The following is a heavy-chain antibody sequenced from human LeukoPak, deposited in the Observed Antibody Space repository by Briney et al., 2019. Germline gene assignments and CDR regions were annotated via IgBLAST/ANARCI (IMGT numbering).Heavy chain of an antibody. D-gene: IGHD3-3*01. V-gene: IGHV3-9*01. Sequence: PGGSLRLSCAASGFTFDDYAMHWVRQAPGKGLEWVSGISWNSGSIGYADSVKGRFTISRDNAKNSLYLQMNSLRAEDTALYYCAKDQYYDFWSVFDYWGRGTLVTVSS. CDR2: ISWNSGSI. J-gene: IGHJ4*02. CDR3: AKDQYYDFWSVFDY. CDR1: GFTFDDYA.